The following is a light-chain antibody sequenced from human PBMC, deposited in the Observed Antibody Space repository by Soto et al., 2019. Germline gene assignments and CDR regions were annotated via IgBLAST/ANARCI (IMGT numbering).Light chain of an antibody. J-gene: IGKJ5*01. CDR1: QSVSSSY. V-gene: IGKV3D-20*01. CDR2: DAS. CDR3: QQYGSSPPIT. Sequence: EIVLTQSPATLSLSPGERATLSCGASQSVSSSYLAWYQQKPGLAPRLLIYDASSRATGIPDRFSGSWSGTDFTLTISRLEPEDFAVYYCQQYGSSPPITIGQGTRLEIK.